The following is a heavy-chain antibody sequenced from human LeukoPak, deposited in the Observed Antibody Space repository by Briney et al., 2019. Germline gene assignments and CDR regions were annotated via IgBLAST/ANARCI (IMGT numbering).Heavy chain of an antibody. Sequence: PSETLSLTCTVSGGSISSGGYYWSWIRQHPGKGLEWIGYIYYSGSTYYNPSLKSRVTISVDTSKNQFSLKLSSVTAADTAVYYCARDGWNYYDSSGYYYYYGMDVWGQETTVTVSS. V-gene: IGHV4-31*03. CDR1: GGSISSGGYY. D-gene: IGHD3-22*01. CDR3: ARDGWNYYDSSGYYYYYGMDV. CDR2: IYYSGST. J-gene: IGHJ6*02.